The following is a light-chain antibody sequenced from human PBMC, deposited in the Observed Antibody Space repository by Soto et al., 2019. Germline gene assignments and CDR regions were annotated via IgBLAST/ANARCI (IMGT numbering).Light chain of an antibody. V-gene: IGKV1-39*01. CDR2: AAS. J-gene: IGKJ1*01. CDR1: QNINIF. Sequence: DIQVTQSPSSLSASVGDRFTITCRTSQNINIFLNWYQQKPGRAPMVVISAASNLESGVPSRFSGSGSGTDFSLTISSLHPEDVATYYCQQVDSYPRTFGQGTKVDIK. CDR3: QQVDSYPRT.